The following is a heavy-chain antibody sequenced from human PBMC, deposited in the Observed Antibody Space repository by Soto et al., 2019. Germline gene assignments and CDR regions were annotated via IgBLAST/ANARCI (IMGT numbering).Heavy chain of an antibody. J-gene: IGHJ6*02. CDR1: GYTFTSYG. CDR3: ARGNTAMVTPYYGMDV. D-gene: IGHD5-18*01. Sequence: ASVKVSCKASGYTFTSYGISWVRQAPGQGLEWMGWISAYNGNTNYAQKLQGRVTMTTDTSTSTAYMELRSLRSDDTAVYYCARGNTAMVTPYYGMDVWGQGTTVTVSS. CDR2: ISAYNGNT. V-gene: IGHV1-18*04.